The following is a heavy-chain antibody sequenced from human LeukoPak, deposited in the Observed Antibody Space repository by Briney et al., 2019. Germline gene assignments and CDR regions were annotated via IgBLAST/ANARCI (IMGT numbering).Heavy chain of an antibody. J-gene: IGHJ4*02. V-gene: IGHV3-30*02. CDR2: IWYDGRDK. D-gene: IGHD6-19*01. CDR3: AKDPYSNGSYFYY. CDR1: GFTLSGCG. Sequence: GGSLRLSCAASGFTLSGCGMHWVPQAPGKGLEWVPFIWYDGRDKYYADSVKGRFTISRDNSKNTLYLQINSLRAEDTAIYYCAKDPYSNGSYFYYWGQGTLVTVSS.